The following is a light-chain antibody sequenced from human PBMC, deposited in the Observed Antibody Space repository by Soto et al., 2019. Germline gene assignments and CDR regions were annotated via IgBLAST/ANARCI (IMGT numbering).Light chain of an antibody. V-gene: IGKV1-33*01. Sequence: TQSPGTLSLSLGERATVSCRASQDITNYLHWFQQKPGKAPKLLIYDASNLETGVPSRFSGSGSGTDFTFTISSLQPEDIATYYCQQYDNLPLTFGGGTKVDIK. CDR1: QDITNY. CDR3: QQYDNLPLT. J-gene: IGKJ4*01. CDR2: DAS.